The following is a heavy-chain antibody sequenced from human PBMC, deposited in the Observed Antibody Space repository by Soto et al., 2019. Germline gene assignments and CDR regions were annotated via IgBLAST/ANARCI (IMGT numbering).Heavy chain of an antibody. Sequence: DVQLVESGGGLVQPGGSLRPSCAASGFYITNYWMTWVRQAPGKGPEWVANIKEDGSLKFYVDSVRGRFTISRDNAKNSVYLGMRRLRAEDTAVYYCVRDSYTAHWHTAGEDYWGQGTLVTVSS. CDR3: VRDSYTAHWHTAGEDY. V-gene: IGHV3-7*01. D-gene: IGHD2-2*02. CDR2: IKEDGSLK. J-gene: IGHJ4*02. CDR1: GFYITNYW.